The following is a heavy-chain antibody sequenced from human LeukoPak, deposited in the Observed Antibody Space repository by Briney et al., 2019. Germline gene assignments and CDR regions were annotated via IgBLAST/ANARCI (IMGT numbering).Heavy chain of an antibody. CDR2: IWFDGSIK. Sequence: GGSLRLSCAASGFTFSSHGMLWVRQAPGKGLEWVALIWFDGSIKYYADSVKGRFTISGDNSKNTLNLQMNSLRAEDTAVYYCARMTGSAFDIWGQGTMVTVSS. J-gene: IGHJ3*02. CDR3: ARMTGSAFDI. V-gene: IGHV3-33*01. CDR1: GFTFSSHG. D-gene: IGHD1-26*01.